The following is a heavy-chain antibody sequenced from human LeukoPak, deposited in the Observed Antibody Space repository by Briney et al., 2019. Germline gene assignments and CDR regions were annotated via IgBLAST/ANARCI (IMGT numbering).Heavy chain of an antibody. Sequence: GGSLRLSCAASGFTFSSYATSWVRQAPGKGLEWVSVIYSGGSTYYADSVKGRFTISRDNSKNTLYLQMNSLRAEDTAVYYCARDRGYNYYGMDVWGQGTTVTVSS. J-gene: IGHJ6*02. CDR1: GFTFSSYA. V-gene: IGHV3-53*01. CDR3: ARDRGYNYYGMDV. D-gene: IGHD5-12*01. CDR2: IYSGGST.